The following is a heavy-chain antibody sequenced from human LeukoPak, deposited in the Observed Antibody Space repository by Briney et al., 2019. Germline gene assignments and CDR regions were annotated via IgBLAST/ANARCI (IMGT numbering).Heavy chain of an antibody. Sequence: SETLSLTCTVSGGSISSYYWSWIRQPAGKGLEWIGRIYTSGSTNYNPSLKSRVTVSVDTSKNQFSLKLSSVTAADMAVYYCARSNYYGSGSYYILDYWGQGTLVTVSS. V-gene: IGHV4-4*07. D-gene: IGHD3-10*01. CDR1: GGSISSYY. J-gene: IGHJ4*02. CDR2: IYTSGST. CDR3: ARSNYYGSGSYYILDY.